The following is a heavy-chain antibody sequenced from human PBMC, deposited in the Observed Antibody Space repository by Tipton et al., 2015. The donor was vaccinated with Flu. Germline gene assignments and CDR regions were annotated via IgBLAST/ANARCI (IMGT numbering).Heavy chain of an antibody. CDR1: GVSISTGSHY. V-gene: IGHV4-61*09. CDR3: ARGGRAPLRSSWSNAFDI. Sequence: TLSLTCNVSGVSISTGSHYWNWIRQPAGKGLEWIGEINHSGSTNYNPSLKSRVTISVDTSKNQFSLKLSSVTAADTAVYYCARGGRAPLRSSWSNAFDIWGQGTMVTVSS. J-gene: IGHJ3*02. CDR2: INHSGST. D-gene: IGHD6-13*01.